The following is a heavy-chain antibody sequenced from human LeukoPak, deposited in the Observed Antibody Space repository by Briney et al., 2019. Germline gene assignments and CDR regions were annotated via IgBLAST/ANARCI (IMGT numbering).Heavy chain of an antibody. CDR2: ISAYNGNT. V-gene: IGHV1-18*01. D-gene: IGHD2-2*01. J-gene: IGHJ6*03. Sequence: ASVTVSCKASGYTFTSYGISWVRQAPGQGLEWMGWISAYNGNTNYAQKLQGRVTMTTDTSTSTAYMELRSLRSDDTAVYYCARVSGGYCSSTSCYPTARDYYYYMDVWGKGTTVTVSS. CDR3: ARVSGGYCSSTSCYPTARDYYYYMDV. CDR1: GYTFTSYG.